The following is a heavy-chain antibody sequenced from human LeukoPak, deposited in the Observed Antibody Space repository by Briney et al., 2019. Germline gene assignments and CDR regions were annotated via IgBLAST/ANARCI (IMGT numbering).Heavy chain of an antibody. CDR1: GGSISSSSYY. J-gene: IGHJ4*02. D-gene: IGHD2-8*01. CDR2: IHYSGST. V-gene: IGHV4-39*01. CDR3: ARSKSMVYNLDY. Sequence: ASETLSLTCTVSGGSISSSSYYWGWIRQPPGKGLEWIGSIHYSGSTYYNSSLKSRVTVSVDISKNQFSLKLSSVTAADTAVYYCARSKSMVYNLDYWGQGTLITVSS.